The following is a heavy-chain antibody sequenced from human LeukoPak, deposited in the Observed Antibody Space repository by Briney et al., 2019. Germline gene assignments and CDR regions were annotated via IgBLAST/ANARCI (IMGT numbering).Heavy chain of an antibody. CDR2: IYYSGST. D-gene: IGHD2-8*01. CDR1: GGSISSSTYY. V-gene: IGHV4-39*01. Sequence: SETLSLTCTVSGGSISSSTYYWGWIRQPPGMGLEWIGSIYYSGSTYYNPSLKSRVTISVDTSKNQFSLKLSSVTAADTAVYYCARGRSNGWFYWGQGTLVTVSS. J-gene: IGHJ4*02. CDR3: ARGRSNGWFY.